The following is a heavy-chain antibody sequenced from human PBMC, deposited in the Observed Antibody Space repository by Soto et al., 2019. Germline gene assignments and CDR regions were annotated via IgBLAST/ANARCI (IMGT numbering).Heavy chain of an antibody. D-gene: IGHD3-3*01. V-gene: IGHV3-9*01. J-gene: IGHJ4*02. CDR3: AKGAVTSIFGYFDY. Sequence: EVHLVESGGGLVQPGRSLRLSCTASGFTFDDYAMHWVRQVPGKGLEWVSSISWNSGNIVYADSVKGRFTISRDSANNSLYLQMSSLRTEDTGLYYCAKGAVTSIFGYFDYWGQGTLVTVSS. CDR1: GFTFDDYA. CDR2: ISWNSGNI.